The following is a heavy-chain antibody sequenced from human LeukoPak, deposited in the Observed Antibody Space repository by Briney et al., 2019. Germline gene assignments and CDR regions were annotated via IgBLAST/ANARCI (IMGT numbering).Heavy chain of an antibody. V-gene: IGHV4-34*01. CDR2: INHSGST. J-gene: IGHJ3*02. D-gene: IGHD2-2*01. Sequence: SETLSLTCAVYGGSFSGYYWSWIRQPPGKGLEWIGEINHSGSTNYNPSLKSRVTISVDTSKNQFSLKLSSVTAADTAVYHWARAGIPGCSSTRCYYAALYTWGQGTMVTVSS. CDR3: ARAGIPGCSSTRCYYAALYT. CDR1: GGSFSGYY.